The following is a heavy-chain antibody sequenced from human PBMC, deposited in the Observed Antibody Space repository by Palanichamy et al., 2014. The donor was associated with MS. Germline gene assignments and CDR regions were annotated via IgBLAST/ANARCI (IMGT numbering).Heavy chain of an antibody. V-gene: IGHV4-59*02. D-gene: IGHD6-13*01. CDR2: IYYTGST. CDR1: GVSVNSYY. CDR3: ARRVRGNRSSSWYLIDY. Sequence: QVQLQESGPGLVKPSETLSLTCTVSGVSVNSYYWSWIRQPPGKGLEWIGYIYYTGSTNYNPSLKSRVTISVDSSKNQFSLKVSSVTAADTAVYYCARRVRGNRSSSWYLIDYWGQGTLVTVAS. J-gene: IGHJ4*02.